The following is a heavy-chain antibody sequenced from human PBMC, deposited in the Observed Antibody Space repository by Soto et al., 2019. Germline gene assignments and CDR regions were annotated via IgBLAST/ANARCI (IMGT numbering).Heavy chain of an antibody. CDR2: ISGSGGST. D-gene: IGHD3-22*01. CDR1: GFTFSSYA. Sequence: LRLSCASSGFTFSSYAMSWVRQAPGKGLEWVSAISGSGGSTYYADSVKGRFTISRDNSKNTLYLQMNSLRAEDTAVYYCALSGYYYDSSGYSSHWGQETLVTVPS. V-gene: IGHV3-23*01. J-gene: IGHJ4*02. CDR3: ALSGYYYDSSGYSSH.